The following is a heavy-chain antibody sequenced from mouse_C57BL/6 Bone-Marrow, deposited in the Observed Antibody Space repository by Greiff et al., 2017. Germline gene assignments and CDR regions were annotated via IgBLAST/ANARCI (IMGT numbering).Heavy chain of an antibody. CDR2: IYPGSGST. CDR1: GYTFTSYW. Sequence: VQLQQPGAELVKPGASVKMSCKASGYTFTSYWLTWVKQRPGQGLEWIGDIYPGSGSTNYNEKFKGKATLTVDTSTTTAYMQLSSLTSEDSAVYYCARGGLRPYWCFGVWGKGTTVTVSS. CDR3: ARGGLRPYWCFGV. J-gene: IGHJ1*03. V-gene: IGHV1-55*01. D-gene: IGHD2-4*01.